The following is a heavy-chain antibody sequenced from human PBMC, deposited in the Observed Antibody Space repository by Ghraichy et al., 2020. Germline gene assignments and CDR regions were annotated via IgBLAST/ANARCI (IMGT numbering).Heavy chain of an antibody. D-gene: IGHD5-18*01. CDR2: IKQDGSEK. CDR3: ARDKRGYSYLNYYYYYGMDV. CDR1: GFTFSSYW. J-gene: IGHJ6*02. V-gene: IGHV3-7*01. Sequence: GGSLRLSCAASGFTFSSYWMSWVRQAPGKGLEWVANIKQDGSEKYYVDSVKGRFTISRDNAKNSLYLQMNSLRAEDTAVYYCARDKRGYSYLNYYYYYGMDVWGQGTTVTVSS.